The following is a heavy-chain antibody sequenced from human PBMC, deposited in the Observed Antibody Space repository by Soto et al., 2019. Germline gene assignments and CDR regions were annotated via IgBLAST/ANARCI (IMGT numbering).Heavy chain of an antibody. V-gene: IGHV3-33*01. CDR3: AVGQGDYYDSSGYHGEFDY. D-gene: IGHD3-22*01. Sequence: QPRGSLRLSCATSGFTFSIYGMHWVRQAPGKGLEWVAVIWYDGSNKYYADSVKGRFTISRDNSKNTLYLQMNSLRAEDTAVYYCAVGQGDYYDSSGYHGEFDYWGQGTMVTVSS. J-gene: IGHJ4*02. CDR2: IWYDGSNK. CDR1: GFTFSIYG.